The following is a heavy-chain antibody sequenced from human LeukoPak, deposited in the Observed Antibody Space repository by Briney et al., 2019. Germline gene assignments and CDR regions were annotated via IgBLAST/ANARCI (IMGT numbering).Heavy chain of an antibody. CDR2: TRNKANSYTT. CDR3: ARGNSRGHYYYMDV. J-gene: IGHJ6*03. Sequence: GGSLRLSCAASGFTFSDHYMDWVRQAPGKGLEWVGRTRNKANSYTTEYAASVKGRFTISRDDSKNSLYLQMNSLKTEDTAVYYCARGNSRGHYYYMDVWGKGTTVTVSS. V-gene: IGHV3-72*01. D-gene: IGHD4-23*01. CDR1: GFTFSDHY.